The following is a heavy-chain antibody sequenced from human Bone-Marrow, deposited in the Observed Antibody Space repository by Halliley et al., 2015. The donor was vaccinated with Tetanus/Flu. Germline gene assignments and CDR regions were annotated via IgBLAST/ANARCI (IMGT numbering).Heavy chain of an antibody. Sequence: GYFYYRGNPYYNPSLQSRITISAARSKNQFSLKVNSVTAADTAVYFCARGGAVTMSPGAMDVWGQGTTVTVSS. D-gene: IGHD4-17*01. CDR3: ARGGAVTMSPGAMDV. CDR2: FYYRGNP. J-gene: IGHJ6*02. V-gene: IGHV4-30-2*01.